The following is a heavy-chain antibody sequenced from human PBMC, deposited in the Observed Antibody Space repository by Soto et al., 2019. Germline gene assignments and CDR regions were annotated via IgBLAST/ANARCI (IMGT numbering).Heavy chain of an antibody. V-gene: IGHV4-30-2*01. CDR3: ARGYAGSTRGFDY. D-gene: IGHD1-26*01. CDR2: IYHSGST. CDR1: GGSISSGGYS. J-gene: IGHJ4*02. Sequence: QLQLQESGSGLVKPSQTLSLTCAVSGGSISSGGYSWSWIRQPPGKGLEWIGYIYHSGSTYYNPSLKSRVPXSXDXTKNQFSLKLSSVTAADTAVYYCARGYAGSTRGFDYWGQGTLVTVSS.